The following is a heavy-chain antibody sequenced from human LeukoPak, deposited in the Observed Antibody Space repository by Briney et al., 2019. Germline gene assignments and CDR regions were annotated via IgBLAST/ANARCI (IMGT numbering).Heavy chain of an antibody. V-gene: IGHV3-30-3*01. J-gene: IGHJ4*02. Sequence: PGRSLRLSCAASGFTFINYAMHWVRQAPGKGLEWVAVISYDGSNKYYADSVKGRFTISRDNSKNTLYLQMNSLRAEDTAVYYCARDLQTKLDYYDSSGYGLDYWGQGTLVTVSS. CDR2: ISYDGSNK. D-gene: IGHD3-22*01. CDR3: ARDLQTKLDYYDSSGYGLDY. CDR1: GFTFINYA.